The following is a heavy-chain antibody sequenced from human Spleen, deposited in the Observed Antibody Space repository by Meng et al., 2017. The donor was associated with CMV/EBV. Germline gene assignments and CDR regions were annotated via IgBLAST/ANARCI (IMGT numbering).Heavy chain of an antibody. CDR3: ARGNSYFSFYFDY. J-gene: IGHJ4*02. CDR1: GASIRNYY. V-gene: IGHV4-59*01. D-gene: IGHD3-10*01. Sequence: SETLSLTCTVSGASIRNYYWSWIRQPPGKGLEWIGYIYYSGSANYNSSLESRVTISVDTSKNQVSLRLISVTAADTAIYYCARGNSYFSFYFDYWGPGSLVTVSS. CDR2: IYYSGSA.